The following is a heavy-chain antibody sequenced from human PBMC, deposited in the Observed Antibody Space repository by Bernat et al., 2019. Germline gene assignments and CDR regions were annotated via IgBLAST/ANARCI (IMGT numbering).Heavy chain of an antibody. J-gene: IGHJ4*02. V-gene: IGHV3-49*03. D-gene: IGHD3-10*01. CDR1: GFTFGDYG. Sequence: EEQLVESGGGLVQPGRSLRLACTTSGFTFGDYGISWYRQAPGKGLEWIGFIRSQNHGGTPEYAASVKGRFTVSRDDSKRVAYLQMNSLTTEDNAVYYCTRGDEKGSYFNEGFDYWGQGTLVTVSS. CDR3: TRGDEKGSYFNEGFDY. CDR2: IRSQNHGGTP.